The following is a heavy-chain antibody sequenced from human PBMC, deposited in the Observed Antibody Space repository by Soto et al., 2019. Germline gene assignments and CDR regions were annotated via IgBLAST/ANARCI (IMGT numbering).Heavy chain of an antibody. CDR1: GFTFSSYA. D-gene: IGHD3-3*01. CDR2: IGVSGAST. Sequence: GGSLRLSCAASGFTFSSYAMSWVRQSPGKGLEWVSAIGVSGASTYYADSVKGRFTISRDNSKNTLYIQMNSLRAEDTAVYYCAKVPLEWLVGYFDYWGQGTLVTVS. J-gene: IGHJ4*02. V-gene: IGHV3-23*01. CDR3: AKVPLEWLVGYFDY.